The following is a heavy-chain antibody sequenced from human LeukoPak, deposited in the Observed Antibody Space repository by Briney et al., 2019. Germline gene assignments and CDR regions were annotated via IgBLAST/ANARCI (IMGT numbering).Heavy chain of an antibody. CDR1: GGTFSSYA. Sequence: SVKVSCKASGGTFSSYAISWVRQAPGQGLGWMGRIIPIFGTANYAQKFQGRVTITTDESTSTAYMELSSLRSEDTAVYYCARETRSVTIFGVVIIEYYFDYWGQGTLVTVSS. CDR2: IIPIFGTA. D-gene: IGHD3-3*01. CDR3: ARETRSVTIFGVVIIEYYFDY. J-gene: IGHJ4*02. V-gene: IGHV1-69*05.